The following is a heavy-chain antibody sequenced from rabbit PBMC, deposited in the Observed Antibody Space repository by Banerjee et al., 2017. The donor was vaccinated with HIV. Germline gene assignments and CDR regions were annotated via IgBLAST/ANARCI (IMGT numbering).Heavy chain of an antibody. CDR2: IYTGSSDTT. CDR3: ARGAGHTGYGATYFNL. D-gene: IGHD6-1*01. CDR1: GLDFSSSYW. J-gene: IGHJ4*01. Sequence: QQQLEESGGGLVKPGGTLTLTCTASGLDFSSSYWICWVRQAPGKGLEWIACIYTGSSDTTYYASWAKGRFTISKTSSTTVTLQMTSLTAADTATYFCARGAGHTGYGATYFNLWGPGTLVTVS. V-gene: IGHV1S45*01.